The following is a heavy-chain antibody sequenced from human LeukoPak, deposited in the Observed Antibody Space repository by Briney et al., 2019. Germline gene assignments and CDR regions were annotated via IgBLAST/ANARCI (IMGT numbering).Heavy chain of an antibody. Sequence: GGSLRLSCAASGFTFDDYAMHWVRQAPGKGLEWVSGISWNSGSIMYADSVKGRFTISRDNAKNSLYLQMNSLRAEDMALYYCAKDIYGGNSFAWNFDYWGQGTLSPSPQ. CDR2: ISWNSGSI. V-gene: IGHV3-9*03. J-gene: IGHJ4*02. D-gene: IGHD4-23*01. CDR1: GFTFDDYA. CDR3: AKDIYGGNSFAWNFDY.